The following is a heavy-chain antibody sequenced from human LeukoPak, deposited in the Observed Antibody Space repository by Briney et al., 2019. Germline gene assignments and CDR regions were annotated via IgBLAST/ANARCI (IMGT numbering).Heavy chain of an antibody. D-gene: IGHD2-15*01. CDR2: IRYDGSNK. CDR3: ARDQYCSGGSCYVDV. Sequence: GGSLRLSCAASGFTFSSYGMHWVRQAPGKGLEWVAFIRYDGSNKYYADSVKGRFTISRDNSKNTLYLQMNSLRAEDTAVYYCARDQYCSGGSCYVDVWGKGTTVTVSS. V-gene: IGHV3-30*02. J-gene: IGHJ6*03. CDR1: GFTFSSYG.